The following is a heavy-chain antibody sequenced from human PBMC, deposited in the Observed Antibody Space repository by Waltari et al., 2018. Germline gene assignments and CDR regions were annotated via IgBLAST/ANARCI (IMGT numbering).Heavy chain of an antibody. CDR3: ARSREWELLRYFDY. J-gene: IGHJ4*02. CDR2: IYSGGST. V-gene: IGHV3-53*01. Sequence: EVQLVESGGGLIQPGGSLRLSCAASGFTVSSNYMSWVRQAPGKGLEWVSVIYSGGSTYYADSVKGRFTISRDNSKNTLYLPMTSLRAEDTAVYYCARSREWELLRYFDYWGQGTLVTVSS. D-gene: IGHD1-26*01. CDR1: GFTVSSNY.